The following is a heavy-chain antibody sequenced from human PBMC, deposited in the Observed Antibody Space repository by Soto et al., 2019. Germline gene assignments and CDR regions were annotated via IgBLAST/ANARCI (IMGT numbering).Heavy chain of an antibody. J-gene: IGHJ4*02. Sequence: QVQLQQWGAGLLKPSETLSLTCTFSGGSSRNLFWSWIRQPPGKGLEWIAEINHSGRTNYNPSLKSRATISEDTSKKQFSLTLNSATAADTAVYYCARGIGDYDSSGYYDYFDSWGQGTLVTVSS. CDR3: ARGIGDYDSSGYYDYFDS. CDR1: GGSSRNLF. V-gene: IGHV4-34*01. D-gene: IGHD3-22*01. CDR2: INHSGRT.